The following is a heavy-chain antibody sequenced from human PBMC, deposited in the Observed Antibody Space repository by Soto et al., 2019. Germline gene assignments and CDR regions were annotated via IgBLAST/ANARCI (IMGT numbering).Heavy chain of an antibody. Sequence: QVQLQESGPGLVKPSETLSLTCTVSGGSISSYYWSWIRQPPGKGLEWIGYIYYSGGTNYNPSLKSRVTISVDTSKNQFSLKLSSVTAADTAVYYCARVGRITIFGVASDEENWFDPWGQGTLVTVSS. CDR2: IYYSGGT. CDR3: ARVGRITIFGVASDEENWFDP. D-gene: IGHD3-3*01. CDR1: GGSISSYY. J-gene: IGHJ5*02. V-gene: IGHV4-59*01.